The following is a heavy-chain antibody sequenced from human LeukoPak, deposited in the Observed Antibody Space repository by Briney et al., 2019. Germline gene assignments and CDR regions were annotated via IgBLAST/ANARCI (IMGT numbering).Heavy chain of an antibody. CDR3: ARVDKGSSSWYFYYYYMDV. Sequence: GGSLRLSCAASGFTFSSYWISWVRQAPGKGLEWVANIKQDGSEKYYVDSVKGRFTISRDNAKNSLYLQMNSLRAEDTAVYYRARVDKGSSSWYFYYYYMDVWGKGTTVTISS. J-gene: IGHJ6*03. CDR1: GFTFSSYW. V-gene: IGHV3-7*01. D-gene: IGHD6-13*01. CDR2: IKQDGSEK.